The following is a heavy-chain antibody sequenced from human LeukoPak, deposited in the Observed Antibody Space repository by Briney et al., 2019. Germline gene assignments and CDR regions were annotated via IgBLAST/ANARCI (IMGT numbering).Heavy chain of an antibody. CDR1: GYTFTGYY. CDR3: ARSTSLRYFDWLLEV. Sequence: ASVKVSCKASGYTFTGYYMHWVRQAPGQGLEWMGWINPNSGGTNYAQKFQGRVTMTRDTSISTAYVELSRLRSDDTAVYYCARSTSLRYFDWLLEVWGQGTLVTVSS. J-gene: IGHJ4*02. D-gene: IGHD3-9*01. V-gene: IGHV1-2*02. CDR2: INPNSGGT.